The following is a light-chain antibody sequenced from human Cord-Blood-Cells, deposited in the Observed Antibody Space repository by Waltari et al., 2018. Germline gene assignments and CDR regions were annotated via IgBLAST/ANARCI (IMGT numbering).Light chain of an antibody. CDR2: AAS. CDR3: QQANSFPVT. V-gene: IGKV1-12*01. J-gene: IGKJ2*01. Sequence: DIEVTQCPSSVSASVRDRVTITCRASQCISSWLAWYQQKPGKAPKLLIYAASSLQSVVPSRFSGSGSGTDVTLTSSSLQPEDFATYYCQQANSFPVTFGQGTKLEIK. CDR1: QCISSW.